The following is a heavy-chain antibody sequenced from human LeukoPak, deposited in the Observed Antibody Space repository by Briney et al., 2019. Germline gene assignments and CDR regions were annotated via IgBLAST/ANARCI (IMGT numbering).Heavy chain of an antibody. CDR3: ARLPRGGGGDYFLAFDH. CDR2: IYPGNSDS. CDR1: GYILTNNW. Sequence: GESLKISCKISGYILTNNWIGWVRQVPGKGLEWMGLIYPGNSDSKYSPSFQGQVTFSVDKSISTAYLHWSSLKASDTAMYYCARLPRGGGGDYFLAFDHWGQGTLVTVSS. J-gene: IGHJ4*02. V-gene: IGHV5-51*01. D-gene: IGHD2-21*02.